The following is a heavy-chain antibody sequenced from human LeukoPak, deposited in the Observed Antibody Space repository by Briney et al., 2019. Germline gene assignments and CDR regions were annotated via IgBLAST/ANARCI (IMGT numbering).Heavy chain of an antibody. CDR1: GFTFSNSA. CDR2: ISDGDDAT. D-gene: IGHD3-3*01. V-gene: IGHV3-23*01. J-gene: IGHJ4*02. Sequence: QPGGSLRLSCAASGFTFSNSAMSWVRQAAGKGLQWVSGISDGDDATYYADSVKGRFTISKDFSTNTLYLEMKSLRAEDTALYFCAKGYKGYFWQTSLYRGTYYYDYWGQGTLVTVSS. CDR3: AKGYKGYFWQTSLYRGTYYYDY.